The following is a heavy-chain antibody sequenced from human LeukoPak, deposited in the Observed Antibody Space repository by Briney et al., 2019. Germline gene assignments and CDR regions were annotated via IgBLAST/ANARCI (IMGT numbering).Heavy chain of an antibody. Sequence: GRSLRLSCAAPGFTFDNSVIYWVRQAPGKGLEWVSCITGSSDYIFYADSVRGRFTISRDNAKNSLFLQMNSLRAEDTAVYYCAKFKGHYGDSEYYFDSWGQGTLVTVSS. CDR3: AKFKGHYGDSEYYFDS. J-gene: IGHJ4*02. V-gene: IGHV3-21*01. CDR2: ITGSSDYI. D-gene: IGHD3-10*01. CDR1: GFTFDNSV.